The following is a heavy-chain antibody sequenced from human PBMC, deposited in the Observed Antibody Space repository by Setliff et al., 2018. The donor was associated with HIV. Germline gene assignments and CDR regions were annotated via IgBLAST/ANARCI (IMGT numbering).Heavy chain of an antibody. J-gene: IGHJ3*02. D-gene: IGHD6-19*01. V-gene: IGHV4-39*01. CDR1: GGYVSSKSYY. CDR2: MYYSGNT. CDR3: ARGGYSSGWYGTFDI. Sequence: PSETLSLTCNVSGGYVSSKSYYWAWIRQPPGKGLEWIGTMYYSGNTYYSPSLKSRVTITADSSKNQLSLKLTSVTAADTAVYYCARGGYSSGWYGTFDIWGQGTMVTVSS.